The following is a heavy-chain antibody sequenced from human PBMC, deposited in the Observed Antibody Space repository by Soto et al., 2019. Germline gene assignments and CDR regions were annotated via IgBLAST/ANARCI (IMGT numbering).Heavy chain of an antibody. D-gene: IGHD3-9*01. CDR2: IYPGDSDT. V-gene: IGHV5-51*03. CDR3: AGTTYDILTGNIDY. J-gene: IGHJ4*02. Sequence: EVQLVQSGAEVKKPGESLKISCNGSGYSFTSYWIGWVRQMPGKGLEWMGIIYPGDSDTRYSPSFQGQVTISADKSIGTAYLQGSSLEASDTAMYYCAGTTYDILTGNIDYWGQGTLVTVSS. CDR1: GYSFTSYW.